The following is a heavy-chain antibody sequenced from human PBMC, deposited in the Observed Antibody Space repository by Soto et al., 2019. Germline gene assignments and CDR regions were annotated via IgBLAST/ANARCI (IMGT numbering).Heavy chain of an antibody. V-gene: IGHV3-66*01. CDR2: IYSGDNT. CDR3: ARFPRIALAAFDC. CDR1: GFTVTSDY. Sequence: GGSLILSCAASGFTVTSDYMSWVRQAPGKGLEWVSTIYSGDNTYYADSVKGRFIISRDKSKNTLYLQMNNLRAEDTAVYYCARFPRIALAAFDCWGQGTLVTVSS. D-gene: IGHD6-19*01. J-gene: IGHJ4*02.